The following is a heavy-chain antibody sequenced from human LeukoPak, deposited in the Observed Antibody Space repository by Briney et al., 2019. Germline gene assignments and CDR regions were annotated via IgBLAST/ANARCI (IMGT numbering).Heavy chain of an antibody. CDR2: IIAYSGNT. D-gene: IGHD2-2*03. Sequence: EASVKASCKASGCTFTSYGVSWVRQAPGQGLEWMGWIIAYSGNTNYAQKFRGRVTMTTDTATSTAYMELRSLISDDTAVYYCARNGYCSSTSCLFDYWGQGTLVTVSS. J-gene: IGHJ4*02. CDR3: ARNGYCSSTSCLFDY. CDR1: GCTFTSYG. V-gene: IGHV1-18*01.